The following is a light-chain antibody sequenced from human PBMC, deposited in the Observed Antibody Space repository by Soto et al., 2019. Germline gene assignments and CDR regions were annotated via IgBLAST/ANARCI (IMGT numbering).Light chain of an antibody. V-gene: IGKV3-11*01. CDR2: DAS. Sequence: EIGLTQSPATLSLSPGGRATLSCRASQSVRNYLAWYQQKPGQAPRLLIYDASNRATGIPARFRGSGSGTDFTLSITSLEPEDIAVYYCQQRSSCPLTFGGGTKVDIK. CDR1: QSVRNY. J-gene: IGKJ4*01. CDR3: QQRSSCPLT.